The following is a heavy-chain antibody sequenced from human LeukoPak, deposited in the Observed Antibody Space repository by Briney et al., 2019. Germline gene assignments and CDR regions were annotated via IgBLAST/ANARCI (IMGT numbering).Heavy chain of an antibody. CDR1: GYSFTSYW. J-gene: IGHJ5*02. Sequence: GESLRISCKGSGYSFTSYWISWVRQMPGKGLEWMGRIDPSDSYTNYSPSFQGHVTISADKSTSTAYLQWSSLKASDTAMYYCARHGTNRNWFDPWGQGTLVTVSS. D-gene: IGHD1-1*01. CDR2: IDPSDSYT. V-gene: IGHV5-10-1*01. CDR3: ARHGTNRNWFDP.